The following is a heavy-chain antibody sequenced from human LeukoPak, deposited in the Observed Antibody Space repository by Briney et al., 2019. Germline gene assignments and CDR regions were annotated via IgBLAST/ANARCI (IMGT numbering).Heavy chain of an antibody. D-gene: IGHD6-19*01. CDR3: TTQIYSSGWYTSYYCYYMDV. V-gene: IGHV3-15*01. CDR1: GSTFSNAW. Sequence: PGGSLRLSCAASGSTFSNAWMSWVRQAPGKGLEWVGRIKSKTDGGTTDYAAPVKGRFTISRDDSKNTLYLQMNSLKTEDTAVYYCTTQIYSSGWYTSYYCYYMDVWGKGTTVTISS. J-gene: IGHJ6*03. CDR2: IKSKTDGGTT.